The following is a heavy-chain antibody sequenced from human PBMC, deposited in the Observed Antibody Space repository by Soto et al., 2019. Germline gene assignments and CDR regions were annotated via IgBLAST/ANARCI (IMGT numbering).Heavy chain of an antibody. D-gene: IGHD3-3*01. CDR1: GLTFSSYA. CDR2: ISGSGGST. CDR3: AKDSAPRSGLYDFWSGYYNPVYYFDY. V-gene: IGHV3-23*01. Sequence: QAGGCLRLSCAASGLTFSSYAMSWVRQAPGKGLEWVSAISGSGGSTYYADSVKGRFTMSRDNSKKTLYLQMNSLRAEDTAVYYCAKDSAPRSGLYDFWSGYYNPVYYFDYWRQGPLVTVSS. J-gene: IGHJ4*02.